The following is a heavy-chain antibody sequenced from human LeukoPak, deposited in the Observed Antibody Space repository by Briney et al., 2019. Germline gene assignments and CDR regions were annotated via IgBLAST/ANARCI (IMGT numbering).Heavy chain of an antibody. Sequence: SETLSLTCTVSGDSVSMSSNYWGWIRQTPGKGLEWIGSMSSSGSTLYNPSLRSGVTISIDRSKNQFSLKLTSVTAADTAVYYCAASMVRGVKMRYYFDYWGQGTLVTVSS. CDR2: MSSSGST. V-gene: IGHV4-39*07. CDR3: AASMVRGVKMRYYFDY. D-gene: IGHD3-10*01. CDR1: GDSVSMSSNY. J-gene: IGHJ4*02.